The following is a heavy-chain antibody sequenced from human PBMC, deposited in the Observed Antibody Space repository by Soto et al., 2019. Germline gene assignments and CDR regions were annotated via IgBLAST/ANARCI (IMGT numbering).Heavy chain of an antibody. Sequence: ASVKVSCKVSGYTLTELSMHWVRQAPGKGLEWMGGFDPEDGETIYAQKFQGRVTMTEDTSTDTAYMELSSLRSEDTAVYYCATARGVGATTDTFDYWGHGTLVTVSS. CDR1: GYTLTELS. V-gene: IGHV1-24*01. J-gene: IGHJ4*01. D-gene: IGHD1-26*01. CDR2: FDPEDGET. CDR3: ATARGVGATTDTFDY.